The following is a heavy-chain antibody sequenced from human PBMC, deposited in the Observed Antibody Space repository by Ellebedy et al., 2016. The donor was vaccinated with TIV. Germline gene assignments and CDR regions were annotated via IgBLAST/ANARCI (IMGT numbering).Heavy chain of an antibody. D-gene: IGHD3-16*01. CDR2: IDPSDSET. V-gene: IGHV5-10-1*01. J-gene: IGHJ4*02. CDR3: ARPVCNSGSCYFDY. CDR1: GFSFNIFW. Sequence: GESLKISCQGFGFSFNIFWITWVRQMPGRGLEWMGTIDPSDSETDYSPSVQGHVTISADMSVNTAYLQWSSLKASDTAVYYCARPVCNSGSCYFDYWGQGTLVTVSS.